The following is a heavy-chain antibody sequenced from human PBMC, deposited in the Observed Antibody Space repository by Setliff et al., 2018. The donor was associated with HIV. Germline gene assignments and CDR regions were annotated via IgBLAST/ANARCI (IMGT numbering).Heavy chain of an antibody. Sequence: SETLSLTCTVSGGSISGSYWNWIRQSAGKGLQWIGRIYDSGSTKYNPSLKSRVTMSLDTSKNQFSLKVTSVTAADTAVYYCAGDKGPTNYWYFDLWGRGTLVTVSS. D-gene: IGHD3-10*01. J-gene: IGHJ2*01. CDR1: GGSISGSY. CDR3: AGDKGPTNYWYFDL. CDR2: IYDSGST. V-gene: IGHV4-4*07.